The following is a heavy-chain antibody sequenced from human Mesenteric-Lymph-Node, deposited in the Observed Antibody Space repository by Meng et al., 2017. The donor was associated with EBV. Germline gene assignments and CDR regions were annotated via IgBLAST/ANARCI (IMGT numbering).Heavy chain of an antibody. CDR1: GYTFTTYG. J-gene: IGHJ6*02. Sequence: QVQLVQSGAEVKKPGASVKVSCKASGYTFTTYGISWVRQAPGQGLEWMGWISTYNGNTNYAQKLQGRVTLTTDTSTSTAYMELRSLRSDDSAVYYCARVVHDYDFWSDFSGMDVWGQGTTVTVSS. CDR2: ISTYNGNT. V-gene: IGHV1-18*01. CDR3: ARVVHDYDFWSDFSGMDV. D-gene: IGHD3-3*01.